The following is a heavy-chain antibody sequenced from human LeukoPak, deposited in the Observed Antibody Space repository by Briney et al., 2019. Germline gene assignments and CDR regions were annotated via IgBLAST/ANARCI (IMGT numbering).Heavy chain of an antibody. CDR2: IYPGDSDT. Sequence: GESLKISCKASGYTFTNYWIGWVRQMPGKGLEWTGIIYPGDSDTRYRPSFQGQVTISADKSISTAYLQWSSLKASDTAMYYCARLRDGNYYYGMDVWGQGTTVTVSS. J-gene: IGHJ6*02. V-gene: IGHV5-51*01. CDR1: GYTFTNYW. D-gene: IGHD5-24*01. CDR3: ARLRDGNYYYGMDV.